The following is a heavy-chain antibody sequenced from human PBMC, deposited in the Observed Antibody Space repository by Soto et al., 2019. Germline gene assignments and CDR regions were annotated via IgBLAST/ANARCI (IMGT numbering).Heavy chain of an antibody. CDR2: INAGNGNT. CDR1: GYSFTSYV. V-gene: IGHV1-3*01. J-gene: IGHJ6*02. Sequence: ASVKVSCKASGYSFTSYVIYWVRQAPGQRLEWMGWINAGNGNTKSSQKFQARVTITSDTSTSTAYMELSSLRSEDTAVYFCARGVENIVVVLDVFGYYGMDVWGQGTTVTVSS. D-gene: IGHD2-2*01. CDR3: ARGVENIVVVLDVFGYYGMDV.